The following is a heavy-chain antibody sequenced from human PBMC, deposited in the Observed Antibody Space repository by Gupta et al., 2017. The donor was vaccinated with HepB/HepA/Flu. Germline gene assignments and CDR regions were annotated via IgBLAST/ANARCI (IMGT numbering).Heavy chain of an antibody. V-gene: IGHV3-33*01. CDR1: GFTRPLSYYG. CDR2: LPPDEKHV. J-gene: IGHJ2*01. CDR3: SRNGDPSGYYCYFDL. D-gene: IGHD3-22*01. Sequence: QEQLVESGGGVVQPGRSLRLSCAASGFTRPLSYYGMPWVRQAPGVGLECLVALPPDEKHVYYPESVKDRLTISRDPAKNTVYLDTNTLKAEHISVYDCSRNGDPSGYYCYFDLLCRVTRGTVSS.